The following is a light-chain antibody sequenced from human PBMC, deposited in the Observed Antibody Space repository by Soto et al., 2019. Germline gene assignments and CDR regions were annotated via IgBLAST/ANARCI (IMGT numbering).Light chain of an antibody. CDR2: GAS. Sequence: ESVVTQAPGTLSLSQPEISTLSCTASQSVSSSYFAWYQQKPGPAPRLLIYGASSRATGIPDRFSGSGSGKDFPLTISRLEPEDFAVYYCQQCGSSPITFGQGTRLEIK. J-gene: IGKJ5*01. CDR1: QSVSSSY. V-gene: IGKV3-20*01. CDR3: QQCGSSPIT.